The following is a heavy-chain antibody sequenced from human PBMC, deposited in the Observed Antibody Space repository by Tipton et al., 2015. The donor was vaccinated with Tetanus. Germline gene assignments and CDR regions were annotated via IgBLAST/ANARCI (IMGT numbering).Heavy chain of an antibody. CDR3: AGWELLNWNAFDI. D-gene: IGHD2-15*01. V-gene: IGHV4-61*01. CDR1: GGSVSSGSYF. CDR2: IYYSGTT. Sequence: LRLSCTVSGGSVSSGSYFWSWIRQPPGKGLQWIGYIYYSGTTNYNPSLNSRATISVDTSRNQFSLKLTSVTAADTAVYYCAGWELLNWNAFDIWGQGTGVTVSA. J-gene: IGHJ3*02.